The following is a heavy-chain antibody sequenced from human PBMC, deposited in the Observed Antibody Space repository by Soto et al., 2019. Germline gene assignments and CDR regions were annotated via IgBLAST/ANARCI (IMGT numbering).Heavy chain of an antibody. CDR2: IYYRGST. V-gene: IGHV4-59*11. CDR3: ARDGREASGMDV. CDR1: GGSISSHY. Sequence: SETLSLTCTVSGGSISSHYWSWFRQAPGKGLEWIGHIYYRGSTSYNPSLRSRSTISVDTSNNQFSLKLNSVTTADTAVYYCARDGREASGMDVWGQGTKVTVSS. J-gene: IGHJ6*02. D-gene: IGHD1-26*01.